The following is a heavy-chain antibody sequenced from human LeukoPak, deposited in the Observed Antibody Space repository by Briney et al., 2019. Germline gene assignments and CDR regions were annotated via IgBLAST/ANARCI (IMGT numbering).Heavy chain of an antibody. CDR2: ISGST. V-gene: IGHV3-21*01. D-gene: IGHD6-19*01. J-gene: IGHJ4*02. CDR3: ARDLPAVAGTGY. CDR1: GFTFSSYA. Sequence: PGGSLRLSCAASGFTFSSYAMNWVRQAPGKGLEWVSVISGSTYYADSVKGRFTISRDNAKNSLYLQMNSLRAEDTAVYYCARDLPAVAGTGYWGQGTLVTVSS.